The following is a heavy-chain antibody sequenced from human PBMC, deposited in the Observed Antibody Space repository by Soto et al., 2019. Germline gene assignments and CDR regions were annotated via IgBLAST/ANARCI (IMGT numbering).Heavy chain of an antibody. Sequence: EVQLVESGGGLVEPGGSLRLSCAASGFTFTNAWMSWVRQAPGKGLEWVGRIKSTSAGGTTDFNTPVTGRFSISRDDSKSTLDLQMNSLKTIDTAVYYCTPHGPYYFVSWCRGTGVTVSS. J-gene: IGHJ4*02. D-gene: IGHD4-17*01. CDR3: TPHGPYYFVS. CDR2: IKSTSAGGTT. CDR1: GFTFTNAW. V-gene: IGHV3-15*01.